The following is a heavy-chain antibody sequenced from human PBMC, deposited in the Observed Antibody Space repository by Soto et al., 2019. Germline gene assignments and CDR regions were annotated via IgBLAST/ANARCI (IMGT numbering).Heavy chain of an antibody. Sequence: PAETLSLTCAVAGGSISSTIWWSWVRQPPGKGLEWIWEIFHSGSTNYNPSLKSRVTISVDRSKNQFSLKMSSVTAADTAVYYCARVPGDFWSAYYRWVDPWGEETLVTVP. J-gene: IGHJ5*02. CDR2: IFHSGST. V-gene: IGHV4-4*02. CDR3: ARVPGDFWSAYYRWVDP. CDR1: GGSISSTIW. D-gene: IGHD3-3*01.